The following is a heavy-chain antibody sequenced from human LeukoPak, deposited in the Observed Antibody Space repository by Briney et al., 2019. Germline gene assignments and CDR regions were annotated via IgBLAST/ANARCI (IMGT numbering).Heavy chain of an antibody. Sequence: SETLSLTCTVSSDSISSSSYYWGWIRQPPGKGLEWIGTIYYSGSIYYNPSLKSRVTISVDTSKNQLSLKLRSVTAADTAVYYCARERREQLLPPYTRLVTYFDYWGQGTLVTVSS. J-gene: IGHJ4*02. CDR3: ARERREQLLPPYTRLVTYFDY. CDR1: SDSISSSSYY. V-gene: IGHV4-39*07. CDR2: IYYSGSI. D-gene: IGHD1-26*01.